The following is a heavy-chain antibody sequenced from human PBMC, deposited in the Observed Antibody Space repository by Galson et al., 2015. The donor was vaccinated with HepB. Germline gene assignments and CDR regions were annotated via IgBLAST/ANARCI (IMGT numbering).Heavy chain of an antibody. D-gene: IGHD2-15*01. CDR2: IWYDGTNH. J-gene: IGHJ4*02. V-gene: IGHV3-33*01. CDR3: TRDSFYFDYRGGPDY. Sequence: SLRLSCAASGFTFSNYGMHWVRQAPGKGLEWVAVIWYDGTNHYYAHSLKGRFTISRDNSQNTLYLQMSSLRPGDTAVYYCTRDSFYFDYRGGPDYWGRGTLVTVSS. CDR1: GFTFSNYG.